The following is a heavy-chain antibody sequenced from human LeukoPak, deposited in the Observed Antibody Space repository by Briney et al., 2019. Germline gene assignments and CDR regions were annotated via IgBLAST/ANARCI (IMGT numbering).Heavy chain of an antibody. CDR1: GGSISCYY. J-gene: IGHJ6*02. D-gene: IGHD6-19*01. Sequence: PSETLSLTCTVSGGSISCYYWSWIRQPPGKGLEWIGYIYYSGSTNYNPSLKSRVTISVDTSKNQFSLKLSSVTAADTAVYYCARHWGNSSGWFNAYYYYGMDVWGQGTTVTVSS. V-gene: IGHV4-59*08. CDR3: ARHWGNSSGWFNAYYYYGMDV. CDR2: IYYSGST.